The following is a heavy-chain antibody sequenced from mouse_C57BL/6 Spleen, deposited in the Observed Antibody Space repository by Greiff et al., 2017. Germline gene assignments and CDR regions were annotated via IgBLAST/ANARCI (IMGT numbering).Heavy chain of an antibody. CDR2: IDPSDSYT. CDR1: GYTFTSYW. Sequence: QVQLQQPGAELVMPGASVKLSCKASGYTFTSYWMHWVKQRPGQGLEWIGEIDPSDSYTNYNQKFKGKSTLTVDKSSSTAYMQLSSLTSEDSAVYYCARSPGTLGAMDYWGQGTSVTVSS. J-gene: IGHJ4*01. CDR3: ARSPGTLGAMDY. V-gene: IGHV1-69*01. D-gene: IGHD3-1*01.